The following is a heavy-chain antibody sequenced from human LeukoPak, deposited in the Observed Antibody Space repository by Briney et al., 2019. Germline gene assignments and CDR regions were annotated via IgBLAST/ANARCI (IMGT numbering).Heavy chain of an antibody. Sequence: GGSLRLSCAASGFTFSSYAMHWVRQAPGKGLEWVAVISYDGSNKYYADSVKGRFTIPRDNSKNTLYLQMNSLRAEDTAVYYCARRTQPYYFDYWGQGTLVTVSS. D-gene: IGHD6-13*01. CDR2: ISYDGSNK. V-gene: IGHV3-30*04. CDR1: GFTFSSYA. CDR3: ARRTQPYYFDY. J-gene: IGHJ4*02.